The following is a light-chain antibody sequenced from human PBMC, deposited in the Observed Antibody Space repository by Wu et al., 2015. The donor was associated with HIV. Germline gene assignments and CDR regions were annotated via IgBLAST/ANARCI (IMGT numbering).Light chain of an antibody. J-gene: IGKJ2*03. CDR2: GAS. CDR3: QQYSTSLWYS. V-gene: IGKV3-20*01. Sequence: EIVLTQSPGALSLSPGERATLSCRASQSISQNYLAWYQQKPGQAPRLLISGASSRATGIPDRFSGSGSGTDFTLTISRLEPEDFAVHYCQQYSTSLWYSFGQGTKRGDQT. CDR1: QSISQNY.